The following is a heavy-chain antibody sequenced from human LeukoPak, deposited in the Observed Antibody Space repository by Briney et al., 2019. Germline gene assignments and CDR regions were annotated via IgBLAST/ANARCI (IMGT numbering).Heavy chain of an antibody. Sequence: SQTLSLTCAVSGGSICSGGYSWSWIRQPPGKGLEWIGYIYYSGITNYNPSLKSRVTISVDTSKNQFSLKLSSVTTADTAIYYCATVRGYSGFALLHWGQGTLVTVSS. J-gene: IGHJ4*02. V-gene: IGHV4-61*08. D-gene: IGHD5-12*01. CDR3: ATVRGYSGFALLH. CDR2: IYYSGIT. CDR1: GGSICSGGYS.